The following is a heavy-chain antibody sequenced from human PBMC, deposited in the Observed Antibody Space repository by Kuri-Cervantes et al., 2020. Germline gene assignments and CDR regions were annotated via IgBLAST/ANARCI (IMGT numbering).Heavy chain of an antibody. CDR2: IYYSGST. Sequence: ESLKISCTVSGGSISSGDYYWSWIRQPPGKGLEWIGYIYYSGSTNYNPSLKSRVTISVDTSKNQFSLKLSSVTAADTAVYYCARDPFTYYDFWSGYYTGAFDIWGQGTMVTVSS. V-gene: IGHV4-61*08. J-gene: IGHJ3*02. CDR1: GGSISSGDYY. CDR3: ARDPFTYYDFWSGYYTGAFDI. D-gene: IGHD3-3*01.